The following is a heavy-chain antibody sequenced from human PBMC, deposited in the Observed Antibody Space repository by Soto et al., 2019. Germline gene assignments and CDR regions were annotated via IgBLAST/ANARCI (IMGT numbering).Heavy chain of an antibody. CDR3: AGGYCTRTSCHDYDN. CDR1: GYTLTELA. CDR2: FDPEDGET. Sequence: ASVKVSCKVSGYTLTELAIQWVRQAPGKGLEWMGGFDPEDGETFYAQEFQGRVTMTEDKSTDTAYMELRSLRSEDTAVYYCAGGYCTRTSCHDYDNWGQGTLVTSPQ. V-gene: IGHV1-24*01. J-gene: IGHJ4*02. D-gene: IGHD2-8*01.